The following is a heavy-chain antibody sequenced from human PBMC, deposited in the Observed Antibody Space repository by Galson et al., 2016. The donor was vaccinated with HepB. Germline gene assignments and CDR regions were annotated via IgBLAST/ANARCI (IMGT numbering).Heavy chain of an antibody. CDR1: GVSISSYY. V-gene: IGHV4-59*08. D-gene: IGHD5-24*01. Sequence: SETLSLTCTVSGVSISSYYWSWFRQPPGKGLEWIGYAFYSGITNYNPSLKSRVTISIDTSKNQFSLKLSSVTAADTAVYYCARGEGYNLYWGQGTLVTVSS. CDR2: AFYSGIT. J-gene: IGHJ4*02. CDR3: ARGEGYNLY.